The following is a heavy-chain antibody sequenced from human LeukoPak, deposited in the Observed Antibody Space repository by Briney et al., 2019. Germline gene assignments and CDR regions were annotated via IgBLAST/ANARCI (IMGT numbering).Heavy chain of an antibody. CDR1: GGSISSSSYY. Sequence: SETLSLTCTVSGGSISSSSYYWGWIRQPPGKGLEWIGRIYIFSGITNYNPSLKSRVTISVDTSKNQFSLKLTSVTAADTAVYYCARVDGSCSGGSCPSGNWFDPWGQGTLVTVSS. CDR3: ARVDGSCSGGSCPSGNWFDP. D-gene: IGHD2-15*01. V-gene: IGHV4-39*07. CDR2: IYIFSGIT. J-gene: IGHJ5*02.